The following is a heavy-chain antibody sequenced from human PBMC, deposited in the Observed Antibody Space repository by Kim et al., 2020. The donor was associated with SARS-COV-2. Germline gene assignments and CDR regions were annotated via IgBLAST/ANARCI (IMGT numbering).Heavy chain of an antibody. J-gene: IGHJ6*02. CDR2: IYYSGST. CDR3: ARDPWGDMFSGIDV. Sequence: SETLSLTCTVSGGSISSYYWSWIRQPPGKGLEWIGNIYYSGSTNYNPSLKSRVTISVDTSKNQFSLTLSSVTAADTAVYYCARDPWGDMFSGIDVWGHGT. D-gene: IGHD3-10*02. CDR1: GGSISSYY. V-gene: IGHV4-59*13.